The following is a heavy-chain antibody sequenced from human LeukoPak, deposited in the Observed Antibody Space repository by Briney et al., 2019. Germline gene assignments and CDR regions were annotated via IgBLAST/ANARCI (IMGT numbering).Heavy chain of an antibody. CDR2: TSAGGEDE. Sequence: GGSLRLSCAASGFVFSNFGMTWVRQAPGKGLEWVSTTSAGGEDEHYADSVKGRFTISRDNSKNTLYLQMNTLRAEDTALYYCAKDVGFCSGDSCSFFDYWGQGDLVTVSS. V-gene: IGHV3-23*01. CDR1: GFVFSNFG. J-gene: IGHJ4*02. D-gene: IGHD2-15*01. CDR3: AKDVGFCSGDSCSFFDY.